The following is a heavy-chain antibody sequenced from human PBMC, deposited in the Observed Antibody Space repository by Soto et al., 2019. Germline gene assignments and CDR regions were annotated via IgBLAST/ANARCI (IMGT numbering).Heavy chain of an antibody. Sequence: EVQLVECGGGLVQPGGSLRLSCGASGFDFNNYWMHWVRQDPEKGLVWVSRINGDGSDTKYADSVKGRFTISRDNAKKTVYLQMNSLRAEDTAVYYCARDQTTGDWFDAWGHGTLVTVSS. CDR3: ARDQTTGDWFDA. D-gene: IGHD4-17*01. V-gene: IGHV3-74*03. J-gene: IGHJ5*01. CDR1: GFDFNNYW. CDR2: INGDGSDT.